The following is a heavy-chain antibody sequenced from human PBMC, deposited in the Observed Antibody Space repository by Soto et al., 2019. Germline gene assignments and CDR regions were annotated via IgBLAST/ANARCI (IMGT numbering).Heavy chain of an antibody. CDR3: ARTAAAGKYYYGMDV. J-gene: IGHJ6*02. CDR1: GYSLTSYW. Sequence: PGESLKISCKGSGYSLTSYWIGWVRQMPGKGLELMGIIYPGDSDTRYSPSFQGQVTISADKSISTAYLQWSSLKASDTAMYYCARTAAAGKYYYGMDVWGQGTLVTVSS. CDR2: IYPGDSDT. V-gene: IGHV5-51*01. D-gene: IGHD6-13*01.